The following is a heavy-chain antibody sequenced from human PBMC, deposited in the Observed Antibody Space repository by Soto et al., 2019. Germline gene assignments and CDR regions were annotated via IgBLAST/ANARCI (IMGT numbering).Heavy chain of an antibody. J-gene: IGHJ3*02. CDR1: GFFVSSDY. CDR3: ARATEWNALDI. D-gene: IGHD3-3*01. V-gene: IGHV3-53*02. CDR2: IYRGGST. Sequence: DVQLVETGGGLIQPGGSLRLSCAASGFFVSSDYMNWVRQDPGKGLEWVSVIYRGGSTYYADSVRGRFTISRDNSENTLFLQMNSLRAEDTAVYYCARATEWNALDIWGQGTMVTVSS.